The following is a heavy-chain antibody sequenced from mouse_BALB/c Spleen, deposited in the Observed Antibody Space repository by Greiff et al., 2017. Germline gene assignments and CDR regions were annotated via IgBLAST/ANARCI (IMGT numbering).Heavy chain of an antibody. CDR1: GYSFTGYY. D-gene: IGHD1-1*01. CDR2: ISCYNGAT. Sequence: LVKTGASVKISCKASGYSFTGYYMHWVKQSHGKSLEWIGYISCYNGATSYNQKFTGKATFTVDTSSSTAYMQFNSLTSEDSAVYYCARGDYYGSSLSSYYFDYWGQGTTLTVSS. V-gene: IGHV1S34*01. J-gene: IGHJ2*01. CDR3: ARGDYYGSSLSSYYFDY.